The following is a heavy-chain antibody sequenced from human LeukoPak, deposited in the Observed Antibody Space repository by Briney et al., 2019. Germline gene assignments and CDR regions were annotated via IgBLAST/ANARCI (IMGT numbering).Heavy chain of an antibody. Sequence: ASVKVSCKASGYTFTSYGISWVRQAPGQGLEWMGWISAYNGSTNYAQKLQGRVTMTTDTSTSTAYMELRSLRSDDTAVYYCARDYPGGTFIAAARGKVLGMDVWGKGTTVTVSS. J-gene: IGHJ6*04. D-gene: IGHD6-13*01. CDR1: GYTFTSYG. CDR2: ISAYNGST. CDR3: ARDYPGGTFIAAARGKVLGMDV. V-gene: IGHV1-18*01.